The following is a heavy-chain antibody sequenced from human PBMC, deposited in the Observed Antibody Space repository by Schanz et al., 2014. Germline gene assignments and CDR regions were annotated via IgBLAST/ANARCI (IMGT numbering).Heavy chain of an antibody. V-gene: IGHV3-23*01. CDR1: GFTFSDYS. Sequence: EVQLLESGGGWVQPGGSLRLSCAASGFTFSDYSMNWVRQAPGKGLEWVSGFDAHDGRAYYADSAKGRFTISRDNAKNSLFLQMNSLRPEDTAVYYCAKYRGYYRVSGSYRELEYWGQGTLVTVSS. CDR2: FDAHDGRA. D-gene: IGHD3-10*01. J-gene: IGHJ4*02. CDR3: AKYRGYYRVSGSYRELEY.